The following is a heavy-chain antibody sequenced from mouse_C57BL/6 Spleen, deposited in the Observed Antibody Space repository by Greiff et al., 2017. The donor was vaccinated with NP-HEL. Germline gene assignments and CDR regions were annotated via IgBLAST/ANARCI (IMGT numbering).Heavy chain of an antibody. CDR1: GFNIKDDY. CDR2: IDPENGDT. J-gene: IGHJ4*01. CDR3: TTERGNYAMDY. Sequence: VQLQQSGAELVRPGASVKLSCTASGFNIKDDYMHWVKQRPEQGLEWIGWIDPENGDTEYASKFQGKATITADTSSNTAYLQLSSLTSEDTAVYYCTTERGNYAMDYWGQGTSVTVSS. V-gene: IGHV14-4*01.